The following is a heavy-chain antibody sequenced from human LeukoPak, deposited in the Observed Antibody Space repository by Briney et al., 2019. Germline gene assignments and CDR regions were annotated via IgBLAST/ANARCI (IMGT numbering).Heavy chain of an antibody. J-gene: IGHJ3*02. Sequence: GGSLRLSCTASGFTFSSYGMHWVRQAPGKGLEYVSGISSNGSSTYYANSVKDRFNVSRDNSKNTLYLQMGSLRAEDKAVYYCARERGGYCSSSTCSKAFDIWGQGTMVTVSS. V-gene: IGHV3-64*01. D-gene: IGHD2-2*01. CDR2: ISSNGSST. CDR1: GFTFSSYG. CDR3: ARERGGYCSSSTCSKAFDI.